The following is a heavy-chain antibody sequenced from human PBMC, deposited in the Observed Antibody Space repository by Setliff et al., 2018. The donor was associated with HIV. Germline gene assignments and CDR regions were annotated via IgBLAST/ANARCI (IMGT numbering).Heavy chain of an antibody. Sequence: PSETLSLTCAVSGYSISSSHWWGWIRQPPGKGLEWIGYIYYSGSTYYNPSLKSRVTISVDTSKNQFSLRLTSVTAADTAVYYCARAPPGIQNDAFDVWGQGTMVTVSS. CDR2: IYYSGST. CDR3: ARAPPGIQNDAFDV. V-gene: IGHV4-28*03. CDR1: GYSISSSHW. J-gene: IGHJ3*01.